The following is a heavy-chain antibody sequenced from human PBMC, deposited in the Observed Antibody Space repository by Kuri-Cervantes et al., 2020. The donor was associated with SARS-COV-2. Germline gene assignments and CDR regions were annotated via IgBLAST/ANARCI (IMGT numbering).Heavy chain of an antibody. CDR1: GFTLSNLA. CDR3: AKDQAAIVYYGMDV. CDR2: INNDRGGQT. D-gene: IGHD2-2*01. Sequence: GGSLRLSCVASGFTLSNLAMSWVRQAPGKGLEWVSVINNDRGGQTLYRDSVKGRFTISRDNSKNTLYLQMNSLRAEDTAVYYCAKDQAAIVYYGMDVWGQGTTVTVSS. J-gene: IGHJ6*02. V-gene: IGHV3-23*01.